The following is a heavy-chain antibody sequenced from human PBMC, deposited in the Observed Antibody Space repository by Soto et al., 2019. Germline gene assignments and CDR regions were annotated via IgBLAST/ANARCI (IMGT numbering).Heavy chain of an antibody. V-gene: IGHV4-31*03. Sequence: QVQLQESGPGLVKPSQTLSLTCTVSGGSISSGGYYWSWIRQLPGKGLEWIGYIYYSGSTYYNPSLKSRVTISVDTSKNQFSLWLNSVTAADTAVYYCARDRSNWAFVYWGQGTLVTVSS. CDR2: IYYSGST. D-gene: IGHD7-27*01. CDR1: GGSISSGGYY. J-gene: IGHJ4*02. CDR3: ARDRSNWAFVY.